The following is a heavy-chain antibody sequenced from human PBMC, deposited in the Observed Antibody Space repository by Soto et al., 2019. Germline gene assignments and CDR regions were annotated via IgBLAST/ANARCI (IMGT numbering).Heavy chain of an antibody. CDR3: ARGQPYSNYLINWFDP. V-gene: IGHV4-61*01. Sequence: SETLSLTCTVSGGSVSSSSYYWGWVRQPPGKGLEWIGYIYYSGSTNYNPSLKSRVTISVDTSKNQFSLKLISVTAADTAVYYCARGQPYSNYLINWFDPWGQGTLVTVSS. J-gene: IGHJ5*02. CDR1: GGSVSSSSYY. CDR2: IYYSGST. D-gene: IGHD4-4*01.